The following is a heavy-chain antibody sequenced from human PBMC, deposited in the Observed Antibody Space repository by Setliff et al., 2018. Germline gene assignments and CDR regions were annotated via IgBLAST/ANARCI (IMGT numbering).Heavy chain of an antibody. Sequence: ASMKVSCKASGYTFSTYGLHWVRQAPGQGPEWMGMIITNTGKTSYAQKFQGRVTMTTDTSTGTGYMELRSLRSDDTAVYFCARFGGSCSSSSCYASDLWGQGTMVTVSS. CDR3: ARFGGSCSSSSCYASDL. V-gene: IGHV1-18*01. CDR2: IITNTGKT. J-gene: IGHJ3*01. D-gene: IGHD2-2*01. CDR1: GYTFSTYG.